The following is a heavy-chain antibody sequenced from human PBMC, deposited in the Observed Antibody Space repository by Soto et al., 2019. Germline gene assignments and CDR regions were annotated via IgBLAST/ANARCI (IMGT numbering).Heavy chain of an antibody. CDR1: GGSISSGGYY. J-gene: IGHJ5*02. D-gene: IGHD3-10*01. Sequence: NPSGSLSLSCTVSGGSISSGGYYWRWIRKHPGKGLEWIGYIYYSGSTYYNPSLKSRVTISVDTSKNQFSLKLSSVTAADTAVYYCARSISYGSGSQHFDPWGQGTLVTVSS. V-gene: IGHV4-31*03. CDR3: ARSISYGSGSQHFDP. CDR2: IYYSGST.